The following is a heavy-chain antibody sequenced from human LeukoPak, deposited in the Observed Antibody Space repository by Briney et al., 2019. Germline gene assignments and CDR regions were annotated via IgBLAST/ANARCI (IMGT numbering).Heavy chain of an antibody. D-gene: IGHD4-17*01. CDR2: ISGNGGGT. CDR1: GFTFINAW. V-gene: IGHV3-23*01. Sequence: PGGSLRLSCAASGFTFINAWMARVRQAPGKGLEWVSGISGNGGGTYYAGSVKGRFTISRDNSKNTLYLQMNSLRAEDTAVYYCAKDDYGYFDYWGQGTLVTVSS. J-gene: IGHJ4*02. CDR3: AKDDYGYFDY.